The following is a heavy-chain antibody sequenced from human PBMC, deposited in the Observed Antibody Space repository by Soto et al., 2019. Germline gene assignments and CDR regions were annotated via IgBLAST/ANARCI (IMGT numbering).Heavy chain of an antibody. CDR3: ATLPTYYDIVTGYQDPSGA. Sequence: SETLSLTCDVSGGSVSSGDYSWSWIRQPPGKGLEWIGYIFHGGRTYYNPSLKSRVTISVDTSKNQFSLKLSSVTAADTAVYYCATLPTYYDIVTGYQDPSGAWGQGTLVTVSS. V-gene: IGHV4-30-2*01. D-gene: IGHD3-9*01. J-gene: IGHJ5*02. CDR1: GGSVSSGDYS. CDR2: IFHGGRT.